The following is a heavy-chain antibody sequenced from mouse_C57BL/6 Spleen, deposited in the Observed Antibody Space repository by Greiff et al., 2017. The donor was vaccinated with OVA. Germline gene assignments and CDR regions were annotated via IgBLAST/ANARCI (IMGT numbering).Heavy chain of an antibody. CDR1: GFTFPDYY. CDR2: IRNKANGYTT. D-gene: IGHD1-1*01. V-gene: IGHV7-3*01. Sequence: EVQGVESGGGLVQPGGSLSLSCAASGFTFPDYYMSWVRQPPGKALEWLGFIRNKANGYTTEYSASVKGRFTISRDNSQSILYLQMNALRAEDSATYYCASPLYGSTWYFDVWGTGTTVTVSS. J-gene: IGHJ1*03. CDR3: ASPLYGSTWYFDV.